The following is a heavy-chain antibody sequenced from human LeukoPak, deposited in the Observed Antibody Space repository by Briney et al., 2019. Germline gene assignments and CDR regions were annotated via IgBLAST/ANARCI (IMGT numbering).Heavy chain of an antibody. V-gene: IGHV4-34*01. J-gene: IGHJ6*03. CDR1: GGSFSGYY. CDR3: ARGLGSMGYYDSSGYYMDV. Sequence: PSETLSLTCAVYGGSFSGYYWSWIRQPPGKGLEWIGEINHSGSTNYNPSLKSRVTISVDTSKNQFSLKLSSVTAADTAVYYCARGLGSMGYYDSSGYYMDVWGKGTTVTVSS. CDR2: INHSGST. D-gene: IGHD3-22*01.